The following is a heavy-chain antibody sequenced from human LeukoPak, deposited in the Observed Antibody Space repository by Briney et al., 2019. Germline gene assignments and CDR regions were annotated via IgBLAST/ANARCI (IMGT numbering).Heavy chain of an antibody. V-gene: IGHV2-5*02. CDR2: IYWDDDK. CDR3: AHSGELGIALDY. D-gene: IGHD7-27*01. J-gene: IGHJ4*02. Sequence: SGPTQVKPTQPLTLTCTFSGFSLSTSGVGVGWIRQPPGKALGWLALIYWDDDKRYSPSLKSRLTITKDTSKNQVFLTMTNMDPMDTATYYCAHSGELGIALDYWGQGTLVTVSS. CDR1: GFSLSTSGVG.